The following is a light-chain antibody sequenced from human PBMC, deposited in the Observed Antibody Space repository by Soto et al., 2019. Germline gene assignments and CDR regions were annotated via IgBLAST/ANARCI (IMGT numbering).Light chain of an antibody. CDR1: QSISRL. Sequence: DIQMTQSPSTLSASVGDRVTITCRASQSISRLLAWYQQKPGKAPQALIYDASSLKSGVPSRFSGNGSGTEFTLTISSLQPDDFATYYCQQYNTYSTFGQGTKVDIK. V-gene: IGKV1-5*01. CDR3: QQYNTYST. CDR2: DAS. J-gene: IGKJ1*01.